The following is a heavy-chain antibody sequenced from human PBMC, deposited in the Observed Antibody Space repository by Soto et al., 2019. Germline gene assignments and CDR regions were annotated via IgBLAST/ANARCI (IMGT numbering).Heavy chain of an antibody. J-gene: IGHJ6*01. V-gene: IGHV4-61*01. D-gene: IGHD5-12*01. CDR3: ARAHSVYDPLGMDV. CDR2: ISDTGSG. Sequence: QVQLQESGPGLVKPSETLSLTCTVSGGSVISGCYYWSWIRRHPGQGLEWVGCISDTGSGDYNPSLWSRVTISVHTSRRQFSLRLNSVTAADTAVYYCARAHSVYDPLGMDVWWQGTTVTVSS. CDR1: GGSVISGCYY.